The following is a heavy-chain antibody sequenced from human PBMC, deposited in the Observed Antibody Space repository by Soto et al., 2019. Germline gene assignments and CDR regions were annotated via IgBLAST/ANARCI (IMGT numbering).Heavy chain of an antibody. CDR3: ARGGVTMVRGVINNWFDP. Sequence: SVKVSCKASGGTFSSYAISWVRQAPGQGLEWMGGIIPIFGTANYAQKFQGRVTITADESTSTAYMELSSLRSEDTAVYYCARGGVTMVRGVINNWFDPWGQGTLVTVSS. CDR1: GGTFSSYA. V-gene: IGHV1-69*13. D-gene: IGHD3-10*01. CDR2: IIPIFGTA. J-gene: IGHJ5*02.